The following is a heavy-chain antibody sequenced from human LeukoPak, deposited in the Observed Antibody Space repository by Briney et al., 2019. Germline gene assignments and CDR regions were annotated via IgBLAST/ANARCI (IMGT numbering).Heavy chain of an antibody. CDR1: GFTFTSFW. CDR3: VGSGWQVYFDF. V-gene: IGHV3-7*01. D-gene: IGHD6-19*01. J-gene: IGHJ4*02. Sequence: PGGSLRLSCAASGFTFTSFWTTWVRQAPGKGLEWVANIKQDGSENYYVDSVKGRFTISRDNDKNSVYLQMSSLRAEDTAVYFCVGSGWQVYFDFWGQGTLVTVSS. CDR2: IKQDGSEN.